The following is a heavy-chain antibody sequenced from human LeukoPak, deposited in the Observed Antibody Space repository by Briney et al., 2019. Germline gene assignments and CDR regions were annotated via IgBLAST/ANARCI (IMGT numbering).Heavy chain of an antibody. Sequence: GASVKVSCKASGGTFSSYAISWVRQAPGPGREWMGGIFPIFGTANYAQKFQGRVTITADESTSTAYRELSSLRSEETAVYYCARNVGPGYYDSSGYYFGMDVWGQGTTVTVSS. CDR3: ARNVGPGYYDSSGYYFGMDV. CDR1: GGTFSSYA. J-gene: IGHJ6*02. V-gene: IGHV1-69*13. D-gene: IGHD3-22*01. CDR2: IFPIFGTA.